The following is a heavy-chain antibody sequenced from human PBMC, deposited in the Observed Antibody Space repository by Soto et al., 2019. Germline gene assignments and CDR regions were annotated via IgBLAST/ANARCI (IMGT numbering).Heavy chain of an antibody. CDR2: ISTYKGNT. CDR3: ARGPTDYHANRGNYFLDY. J-gene: IGHJ4*02. D-gene: IGHD3-22*01. CDR1: GYSFITYG. V-gene: IGHV1-18*01. Sequence: QVRLVQSGAEVNKPGASVKVSCKVSGYSFITYGVSWVRQAPGQGLDWMGWISTYKGNTKYAERLQGRVTMTTDTTTSTVYMELRSLRSDDTAVYYCARGPTDYHANRGNYFLDYWGQGTLVTVSS.